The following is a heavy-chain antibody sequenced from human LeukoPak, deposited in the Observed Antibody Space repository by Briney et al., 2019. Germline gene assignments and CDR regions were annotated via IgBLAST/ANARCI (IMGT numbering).Heavy chain of an antibody. CDR2: IVVGSGNT. Sequence: GASVKVSCKASGFTFTSSAMQWVRQARGQRLEWIGWIVVGSGNTNYAQKFQERVTITRDMSTSTAYMELSSLRSEDTAVYYCARGSNPRQRRNPLHPWGQGTLVTVSS. V-gene: IGHV1-58*02. J-gene: IGHJ5*02. CDR1: GFTFTSSA. CDR3: ARGSNPRQRRNPLHP. D-gene: IGHD3-10*01.